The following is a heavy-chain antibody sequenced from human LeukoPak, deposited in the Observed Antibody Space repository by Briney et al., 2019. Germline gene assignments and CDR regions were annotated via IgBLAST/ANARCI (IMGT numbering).Heavy chain of an antibody. CDR2: ISGSGGST. D-gene: IGHD5-18*01. J-gene: IGHJ4*02. CDR3: AKDAKVVDTAMVLIDY. V-gene: IGHV3-23*01. CDR1: GFTFSSYA. Sequence: GGSLRLSCAASGFTFSSYAMSWVRQAPGKGLEWVSAISGSGGSTYYADSVKGRFTISRDNSKNTLYLQMSSLRAEDTAVYYCAKDAKVVDTAMVLIDYWGQGTLVTVSS.